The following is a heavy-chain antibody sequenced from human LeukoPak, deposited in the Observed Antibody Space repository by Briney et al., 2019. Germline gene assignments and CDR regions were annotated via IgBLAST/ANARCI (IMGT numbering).Heavy chain of an antibody. CDR2: INHSGST. CDR3: ARDVGTEQGEFFDY. Sequence: SETLSLTCAVYGGSFSGYYWSWIRQPPGKGLEWIGEINHSGSTNYNPSLKSRVTISVDTSKNQFSLKLSSVTAADTAVYYCARDVGTEQGEFFDYWGQGTLVTVSS. CDR1: GGSFSGYY. V-gene: IGHV4-34*01. D-gene: IGHD1-1*01. J-gene: IGHJ4*02.